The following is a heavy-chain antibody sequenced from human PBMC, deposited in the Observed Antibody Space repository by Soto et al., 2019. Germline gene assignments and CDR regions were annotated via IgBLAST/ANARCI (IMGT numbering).Heavy chain of an antibody. CDR2: ISSYNGNT. CDR3: TRVQGHIVVVTGLYYYYGMDV. D-gene: IGHD2-21*02. Sequence: ASVKVSCKAFGYTFITYGISWVRQAPGQGLEWMGWISSYNGNTNYAQKLQGRVTMTTDTSTTTAYMELRSLKTEDTAVYYCTRVQGHIVVVTGLYYYYGMDVWGQGTTVTVSS. V-gene: IGHV1-18*01. J-gene: IGHJ6*02. CDR1: GYTFITYG.